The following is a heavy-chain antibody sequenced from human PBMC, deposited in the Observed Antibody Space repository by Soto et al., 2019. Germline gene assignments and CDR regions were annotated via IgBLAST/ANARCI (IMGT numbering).Heavy chain of an antibody. CDR3: ARHTISPTGWNMIVVVITRRGHFHX. V-gene: IGHV4-39*01. Sequence: SETLSLTCTVSGGSISSSSYYWGWIRQPPGKGLEWIGRIYYSGSTYYNPSLKSRVTISVDKSKHQFSLQLSSVTAADTAVYYCARHTISPTGWNMIVVVITRRGHFHXWGQGTLFTVSX. CDR2: IYYSGST. D-gene: IGHD3-22*01. J-gene: IGHJ4*02. CDR1: GGSISSSSYY.